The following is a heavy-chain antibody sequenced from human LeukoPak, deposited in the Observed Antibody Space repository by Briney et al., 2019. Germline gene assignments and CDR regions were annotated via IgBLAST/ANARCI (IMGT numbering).Heavy chain of an antibody. D-gene: IGHD3-22*01. CDR3: ARGLTYYYDSSGFPPDWFDP. CDR1: GGSISSGGYY. Sequence: SQTLSLTCTVSGGSISSGGYYWSWLRQHPGKGLGRIAYIYYSESTYYNPSLKSRVTISVDTSKNQFSLKLSSVTAADTALYYCARGLTYYYDSSGFPPDWFDPWGQGTLVTVSS. J-gene: IGHJ5*02. V-gene: IGHV4-31*03. CDR2: IYYSEST.